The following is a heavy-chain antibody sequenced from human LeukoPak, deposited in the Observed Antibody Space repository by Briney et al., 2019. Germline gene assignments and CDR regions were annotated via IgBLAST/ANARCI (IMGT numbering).Heavy chain of an antibody. CDR2: ISGSGGST. J-gene: IGHJ4*02. D-gene: IGHD3-16*01. V-gene: IGHV3-23*01. CDR1: GFTFSSYA. Sequence: GGSLRLSCAASGFTFSSYAMSWVRQAPGKGLEWVSAISGSGGSTYYADSVKGRFTISRDNSKNTLYLQMNSLRAEDTAVYYCARSYEYVWEFDYWGQGTLVTVSS. CDR3: ARSYEYVWEFDY.